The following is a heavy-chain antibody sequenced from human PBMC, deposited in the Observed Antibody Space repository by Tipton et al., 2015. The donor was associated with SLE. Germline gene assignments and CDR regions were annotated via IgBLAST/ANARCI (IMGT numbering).Heavy chain of an antibody. Sequence: SLRLSCAASGFTFSSYEMNWVRQAPGKGLEWVSYISSSGSTIYYADSVKGRFTISRDNAKNSLYLQMNSLRAEDTAVYYCARGDYDFWSGYSPGAEYFQHWGQGTLVTVSS. CDR1: GFTFSSYE. V-gene: IGHV3-48*03. J-gene: IGHJ1*01. D-gene: IGHD3-3*01. CDR3: ARGDYDFWSGYSPGAEYFQH. CDR2: ISSSGSTI.